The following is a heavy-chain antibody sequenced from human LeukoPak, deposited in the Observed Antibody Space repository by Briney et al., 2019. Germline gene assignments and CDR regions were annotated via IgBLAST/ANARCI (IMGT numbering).Heavy chain of an antibody. CDR1: GFTFSSYA. CDR2: ISYDGSNK. J-gene: IGHJ4*02. D-gene: IGHD5-24*01. V-gene: IGHV3-30*04. Sequence: GSLRLSCAASGFTFSSYAMHWVRQAPGKGLEWVALISYDGSNKYYADSVKGRFTISRDNSKNTLYLQMNSLRPEDTAVYYCARQNGRDGYNYFDYWGQGTLVTVSS. CDR3: ARQNGRDGYNYFDY.